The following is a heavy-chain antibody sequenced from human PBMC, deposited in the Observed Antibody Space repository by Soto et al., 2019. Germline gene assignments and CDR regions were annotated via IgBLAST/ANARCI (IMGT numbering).Heavy chain of an antibody. CDR3: TTDNPNYYDSSGYYY. Sequence: GGSLRLSCAASGFTFSNAWMSWVRQAPGKGLEWVGRIKSKTDGGTTDYAAPVKGRFTISRDDSKNTLYLQMNSLKTEDTAVYYCTTDNPNYYDSSGYYYWGQGTLVTVSS. CDR2: IKSKTDGGTT. V-gene: IGHV3-15*01. J-gene: IGHJ4*02. D-gene: IGHD3-22*01. CDR1: GFTFSNAW.